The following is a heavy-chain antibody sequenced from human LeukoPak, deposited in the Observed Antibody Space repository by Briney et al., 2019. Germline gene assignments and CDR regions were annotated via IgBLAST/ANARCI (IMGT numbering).Heavy chain of an antibody. J-gene: IGHJ6*03. CDR3: AVIGAYYYMDV. D-gene: IGHD1-26*01. V-gene: IGHV1-24*01. Sequence: ASVKVSCKVSGYTLTELSMHWVRQAPGKGLEWMGGFDPEDGETIYAQKFQGRVTMTEDTSTDTAYMGLSSLRSEDTAVYYCAVIGAYYYMDVWGKGTTVTISS. CDR2: FDPEDGET. CDR1: GYTLTELS.